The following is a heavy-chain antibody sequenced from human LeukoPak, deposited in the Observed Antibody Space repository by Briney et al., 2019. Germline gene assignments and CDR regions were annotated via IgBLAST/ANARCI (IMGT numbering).Heavy chain of an antibody. CDR2: IYTSGST. CDR1: GGSISSGSYY. Sequence: SETLSLTCTVSGGSISSGSYYWSWIRQPAGKGLEWIGRIYTSGSTNYNPSLQSRVTMSVDTSKNQFSLKVTSVTAADTAVYYCAREGSMTARPFVSIDYWGQGTLVTVSS. J-gene: IGHJ4*02. V-gene: IGHV4-61*02. CDR3: AREGSMTARPFVSIDY. D-gene: IGHD6-6*01.